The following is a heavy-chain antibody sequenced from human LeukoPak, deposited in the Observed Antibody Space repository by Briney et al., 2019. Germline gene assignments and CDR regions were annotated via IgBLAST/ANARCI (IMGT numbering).Heavy chain of an antibody. CDR2: IYYSGST. J-gene: IGHJ5*02. D-gene: IGHD2-15*01. CDR3: ARDKGPCSGGSCYGWFDP. V-gene: IGHV4-39*07. Sequence: PSETLSLTCTVSGGSISSSSYYWGWIRQPPGKGLEWIGSIYYSGSTYYNPSLKSRVTISVDTSKNQFSLKLSSVTAADTAVYYCARDKGPCSGGSCYGWFDPWGQGTLVTVSS. CDR1: GGSISSSSYY.